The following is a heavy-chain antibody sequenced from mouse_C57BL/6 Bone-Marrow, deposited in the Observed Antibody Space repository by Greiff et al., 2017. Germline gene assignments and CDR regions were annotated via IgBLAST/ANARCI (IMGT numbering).Heavy chain of an antibody. CDR3: AKHARNDYYGSSFDWYFDV. J-gene: IGHJ1*03. CDR2: IWGGGST. CDR1: GFSLTSYG. Sequence: VQLQQSGPGLVAPSQSLSITCTVSGFSLTSYGVDWVRQPPGKGLEWLGVIWGGGSTNYNSALMSRLSISKDNSKSQVFLKMNSLQTDDTAMYYCAKHARNDYYGSSFDWYFDVWGTGTTVTVSS. D-gene: IGHD1-1*01. V-gene: IGHV2-9*01.